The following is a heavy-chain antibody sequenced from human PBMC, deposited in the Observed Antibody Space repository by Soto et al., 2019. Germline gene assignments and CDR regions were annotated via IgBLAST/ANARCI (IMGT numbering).Heavy chain of an antibody. J-gene: IGHJ4*02. CDR3: ARVQSSSWYPLDY. CDR2: INSDGSST. D-gene: IGHD6-13*01. Sequence: PGGSLRLSCAASGFTFISYWMHWVLQAPGKGLVWVSRINSDGSSTSYADSVKGRFTISRDNAKNTLYLQMNSLRAEDTAVYYCARVQSSSWYPLDYWGQGTLVTVSS. CDR1: GFTFISYW. V-gene: IGHV3-74*01.